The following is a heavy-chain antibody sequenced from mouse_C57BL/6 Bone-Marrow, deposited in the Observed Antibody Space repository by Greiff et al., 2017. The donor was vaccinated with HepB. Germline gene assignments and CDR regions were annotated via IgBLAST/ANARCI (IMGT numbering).Heavy chain of an antibody. V-gene: IGHV1-76*01. Sequence: VQLQQSGAELVRPGASVKLSCKASGYTFTDYYINWVKQRPGQGLEWIARIYPGSGNTYYNEKFKGKATLTAEKSSSTAYMQLSSLTSEDSAVYFCARLHYVSSYFDYWGQGTTLTVSS. CDR2: IYPGSGNT. CDR3: ARLHYVSSYFDY. D-gene: IGHD1-1*01. J-gene: IGHJ2*01. CDR1: GYTFTDYY.